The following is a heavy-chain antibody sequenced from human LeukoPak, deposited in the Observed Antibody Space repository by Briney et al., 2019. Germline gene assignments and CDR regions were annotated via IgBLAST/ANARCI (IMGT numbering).Heavy chain of an antibody. CDR1: GGSISSYY. V-gene: IGHV4-59*01. Sequence: SETLSLTCTVSGGSISSYYWSWIRQPPGGGLEWIGYIYYSGSTNYNPSLKSRVTISVDTSKNQFSLKLSSVTAADTAVYYCARDTYYYGSGSYLAFDPWGQGTLVTVSS. J-gene: IGHJ5*02. D-gene: IGHD3-10*01. CDR2: IYYSGST. CDR3: ARDTYYYGSGSYLAFDP.